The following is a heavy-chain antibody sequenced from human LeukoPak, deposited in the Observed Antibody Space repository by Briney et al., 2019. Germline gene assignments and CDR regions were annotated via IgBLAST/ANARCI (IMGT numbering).Heavy chain of an antibody. CDR2: ISSSSSTI. D-gene: IGHD1-1*01. V-gene: IGHV3-48*01. J-gene: IGHJ4*02. CDR3: ARGQIVERRGGVYYFDY. CDR1: GFTFSSYS. Sequence: PGGSLRLSCAASGFTFSSYSMSWVRQAPGKGLEWVSYISSSSSTIYYADSVKGRFTISRDNAKNSLYLQMNSLRAEDTAVYYCARGQIVERRGGVYYFDYWGQGTLVTVSS.